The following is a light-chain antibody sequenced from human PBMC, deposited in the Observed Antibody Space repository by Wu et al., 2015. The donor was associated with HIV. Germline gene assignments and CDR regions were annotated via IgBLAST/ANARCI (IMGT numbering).Light chain of an antibody. CDR2: KAS. V-gene: IGKV1-5*03. J-gene: IGKJ1*01. Sequence: QMTQSPSTLSASVGDRVTITCRASETLISALAWYYQKPGKAPKLLIYKASNLQSGVPSRFSGSESGIEFSLTISSLQPDDFATYYCLQYKTYPWTFGQGTKVEVK. CDR1: ETLISA. CDR3: LQYKTYPWT.